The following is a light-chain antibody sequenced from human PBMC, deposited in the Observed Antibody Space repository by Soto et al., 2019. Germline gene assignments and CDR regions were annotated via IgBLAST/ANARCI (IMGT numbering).Light chain of an antibody. J-gene: IGKJ1*01. CDR2: WAS. Sequence: DIVMTQSPDSLAVSLGERATINCKSSQSVLYSSNNKNYLAWYQQKPGQPPKLLIYWASTRESGVPGRFSGSGSGTDFTLTIISLQAEDVAVYYCQQYYSTPWTFGQGTKVEIK. CDR1: QSVLYSSNNKNY. V-gene: IGKV4-1*01. CDR3: QQYYSTPWT.